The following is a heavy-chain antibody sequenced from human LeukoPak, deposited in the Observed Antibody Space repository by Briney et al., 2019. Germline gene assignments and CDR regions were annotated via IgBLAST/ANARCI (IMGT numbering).Heavy chain of an antibody. CDR3: ARNLMITFGGVIVHGWFDP. J-gene: IGHJ5*02. CDR1: GGSISSYY. V-gene: IGHV4-59*01. Sequence: SETLSLTCTVSGGSISSYYWSWIRQPPGKGLEWIGYIYYCGSTNYNPSLKSRVTISVDTSKNQFSLKLSSVTAADTAVYYCARNLMITFGGVIVHGWFDPWGQGTLVTVSS. D-gene: IGHD3-16*02. CDR2: IYYCGST.